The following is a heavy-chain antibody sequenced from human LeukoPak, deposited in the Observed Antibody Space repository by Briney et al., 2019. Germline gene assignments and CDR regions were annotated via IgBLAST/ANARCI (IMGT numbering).Heavy chain of an antibody. V-gene: IGHV4-34*01. CDR1: GGSFSGYY. CDR3: ARGGVGATRAEYFQH. Sequence: PSETLSLTCAVYGGSFSGYYWSWLRQPPGKGLEWIGEINHRGSTNYNPSLKSRVTISVDTSKNQFSLKLSSVTAADTAVYYCARGGVGATRAEYFQHWGQGTLVTVSS. CDR2: INHRGST. J-gene: IGHJ1*01. D-gene: IGHD1-26*01.